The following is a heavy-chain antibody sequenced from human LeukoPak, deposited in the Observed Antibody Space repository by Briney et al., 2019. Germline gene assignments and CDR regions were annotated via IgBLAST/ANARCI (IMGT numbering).Heavy chain of an antibody. J-gene: IGHJ4*02. D-gene: IGHD6-19*01. CDR2: INGSSSTI. Sequence: QPGGSLRLSCAASGLTFGSYAMNWVRQAPGKGLEWVSYINGSSSTIYYAESVKGRFTISRDNAKNSLYLQMNGLRDDDTAVYYCARDAGSGYFDYWGQGTLVTVSS. CDR3: ARDAGSGYFDY. CDR1: GLTFGSYA. V-gene: IGHV3-48*02.